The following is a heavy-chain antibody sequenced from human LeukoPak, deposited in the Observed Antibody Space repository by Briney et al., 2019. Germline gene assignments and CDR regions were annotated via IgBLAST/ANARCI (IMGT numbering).Heavy chain of an antibody. CDR1: GFTFSSYA. CDR3: AKASTRWLAAY. Sequence: HPGGSLRLSCAASGFTFSSYAMSWVRQAPGKGLEWVSAISGSGGSTYYADSVKGRFTISRDNSKNTLYLQMDSLRAEDTAVYYCAKASTRWLAAYWGQGTLVTVSS. V-gene: IGHV3-23*01. J-gene: IGHJ4*02. CDR2: ISGSGGST. D-gene: IGHD5-12*01.